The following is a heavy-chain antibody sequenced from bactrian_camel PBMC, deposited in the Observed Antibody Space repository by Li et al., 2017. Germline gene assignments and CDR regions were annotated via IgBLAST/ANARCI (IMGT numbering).Heavy chain of an antibody. V-gene: IGHV3S53*01. J-gene: IGHJ4*01. CDR3: AADFVNLQLARSYNY. D-gene: IGHD7*01. CDR2: IDRAGNP. CDR1: RYDVNGGC. Sequence: QVQLVESGGGSVQAGESLRLSCVVSRYDVNGGCMAWFRRAPGKECEGVAAIDRAGNPTYTYSVKDRFTISKDNDKNTLYLQMNSLEPEDTALYYCAADFVNLQLARSYNYWGQGTQVTVSS.